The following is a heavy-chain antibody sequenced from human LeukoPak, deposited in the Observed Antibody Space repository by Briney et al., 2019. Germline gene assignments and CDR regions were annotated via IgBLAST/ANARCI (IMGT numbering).Heavy chain of an antibody. CDR3: ARGGYSGYDGYYYMDV. Sequence: PSETLSLTCTVSGGSISSYYWSWIRQPPGKGLEWIGSIYHSGSTYYNPSLKSRVTISVDTSKNQFSLKLSSVTAADTAVYYCARGGYSGYDGYYYMDVWGKGTTVTVSS. V-gene: IGHV4-59*08. CDR2: IYHSGST. D-gene: IGHD5-12*01. J-gene: IGHJ6*03. CDR1: GGSISSYY.